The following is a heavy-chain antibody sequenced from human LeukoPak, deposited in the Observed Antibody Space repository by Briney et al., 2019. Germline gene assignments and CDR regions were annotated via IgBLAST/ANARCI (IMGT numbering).Heavy chain of an antibody. Sequence: SVKDSCKASGGTFSSYAISWVRQAPGQGLEWMGGIIPIFGTANYAQKFQGRVTITTDESTSTAYMELSSLRSEDTAVYYCARGRWLPWYFDYWGQGTLVTVSS. CDR2: IIPIFGTA. D-gene: IGHD5-24*01. V-gene: IGHV1-69*05. CDR1: GGTFSSYA. J-gene: IGHJ4*02. CDR3: ARGRWLPWYFDY.